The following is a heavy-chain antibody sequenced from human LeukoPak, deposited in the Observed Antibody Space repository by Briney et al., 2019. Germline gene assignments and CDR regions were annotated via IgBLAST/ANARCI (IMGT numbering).Heavy chain of an antibody. Sequence: ASVKVSCKASGYTFTSYYMHWVRQAPGQGLEWMGIINPSGGSTSYAQKFQGRVTITADESTSTAYMELSSLRSEDTAVYYCARPSGNLGGANPGGDYWGQGTLVTVSS. CDR2: INPSGGST. CDR3: ARPSGNLGGANPGGDY. J-gene: IGHJ4*02. V-gene: IGHV1-46*01. D-gene: IGHD1-26*01. CDR1: GYTFTSYY.